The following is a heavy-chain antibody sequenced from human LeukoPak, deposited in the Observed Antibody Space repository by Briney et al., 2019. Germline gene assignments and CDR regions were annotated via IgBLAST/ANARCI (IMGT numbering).Heavy chain of an antibody. J-gene: IGHJ4*02. Sequence: GGSLILSCAASGFTFSGFSMNWVRQAPGRGLEWISFISSSSSTIYYADSVKGRFTISRDNAKNSLYLQMNSLRAEDTAVYYCARQSQIDYWGQGTLVTVSS. V-gene: IGHV3-48*01. CDR3: ARQSQIDY. CDR1: GFTFSGFS. CDR2: ISSSSSTI.